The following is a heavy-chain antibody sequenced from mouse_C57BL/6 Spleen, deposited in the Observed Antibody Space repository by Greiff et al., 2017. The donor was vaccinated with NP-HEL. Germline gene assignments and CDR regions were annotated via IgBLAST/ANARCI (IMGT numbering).Heavy chain of an antibody. CDR3: ARTRTGVARYWYFDV. V-gene: IGHV2-2*01. D-gene: IGHD1-1*01. Sequence: VKLQESGPGLVQPSQSLSITCTVSGFSLTSYGVHWVRQSPGKGLEWLGVIWRGGSTDYNAAFISRLSISKDNSKSQVFFKINTQQADDTAIYYCARTRTGVARYWYFDVWGTGTTVTVSS. CDR2: IWRGGST. CDR1: GFSLTSYG. J-gene: IGHJ1*03.